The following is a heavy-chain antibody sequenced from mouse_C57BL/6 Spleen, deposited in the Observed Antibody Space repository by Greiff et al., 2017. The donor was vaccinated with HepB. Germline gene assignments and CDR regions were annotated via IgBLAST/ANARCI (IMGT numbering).Heavy chain of an antibody. CDR2: IYPGDGDT. CDR3: ARGYYGSSSYFDY. CDR1: GYAFSSSW. J-gene: IGHJ2*01. D-gene: IGHD1-1*01. V-gene: IGHV1-82*01. Sequence: VQLQQSGPELVKPGASVKISCKASGYAFSSSWMNWVKQRPGKGLEWIGRIYPGDGDTNYNWKFKGKATRTAAQSSSTAYMQLSSLTSEDSAVYFCARGYYGSSSYFDYWGQGTTLTVSS.